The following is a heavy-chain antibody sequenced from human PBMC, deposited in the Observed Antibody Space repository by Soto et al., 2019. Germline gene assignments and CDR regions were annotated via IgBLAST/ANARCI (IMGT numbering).Heavy chain of an antibody. CDR1: GFTFNTYT. V-gene: IGHV3-21*01. J-gene: IGHJ6*02. CDR2: ISRRSKDK. D-gene: IGHD3-16*01. CDR3: ARGSWGGDGMYV. Sequence: EVFLVESGGGLVKPGGSLTLSCAASGFTFNTYTINWVRQAPGKGLEWVASISRRSKDKFYADSVKARFTISRDNSKTAVYLQMSGLGAGDTSLYYCARGSWGGDGMYVLGQGTTVNVSS.